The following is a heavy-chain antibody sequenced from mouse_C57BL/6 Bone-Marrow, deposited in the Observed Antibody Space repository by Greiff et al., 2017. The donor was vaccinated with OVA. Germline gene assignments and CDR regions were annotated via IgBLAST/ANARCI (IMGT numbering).Heavy chain of an antibody. Sequence: DVMLVESGGGLVKPGGSLKLSCAASGFTFSSYAMSWVRQTPEKRLEWVATISDGGSYTYYPDNVKGRFTISRDNAKNNLYLQMSHLKSEDTAMYYCARDAPWGWLLPWIAYWGQGTLVTVSA. CDR1: GFTFSSYA. J-gene: IGHJ3*01. V-gene: IGHV5-4*01. D-gene: IGHD2-3*01. CDR3: ARDAPWGWLLPWIAY. CDR2: ISDGGSYT.